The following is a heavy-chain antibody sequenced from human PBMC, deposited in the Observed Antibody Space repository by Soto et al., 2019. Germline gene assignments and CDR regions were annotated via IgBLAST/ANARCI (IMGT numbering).Heavy chain of an antibody. CDR3: AKAHFIAVAGPDTNYGVDV. CDR1: GFTFSSYA. V-gene: IGHV3-23*01. CDR2: ISGSGGST. Sequence: GSLRLSRSASGFTFSSYAMSWVRQAPGKGLEWVSAISGSGGSTYYADSVKGRFTISRDNSKNTLYLQMNSLRAEDTAVYYCAKAHFIAVAGPDTNYGVDVWGQGTTVTVSS. D-gene: IGHD6-19*01. J-gene: IGHJ6*02.